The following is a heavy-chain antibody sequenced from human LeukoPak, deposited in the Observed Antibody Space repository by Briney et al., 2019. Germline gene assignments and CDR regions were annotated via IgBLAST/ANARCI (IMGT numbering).Heavy chain of an antibody. CDR3: ARPRVSDS. Sequence: GGSLRLTCAASGFTFSTSWMSRVRQAPGKGLEWVANIKHDASETNYVDSVKGRFTISRDNAKNSLYLQMNSLRAEDTAVYYCARPRVSDSWGQGTLVTVSS. V-gene: IGHV3-7*01. CDR2: IKHDASET. CDR1: GFTFSTSW. J-gene: IGHJ4*02.